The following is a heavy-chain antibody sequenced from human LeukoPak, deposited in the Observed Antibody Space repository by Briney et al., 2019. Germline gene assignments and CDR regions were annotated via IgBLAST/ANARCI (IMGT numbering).Heavy chain of an antibody. Sequence: GGSLRLSCAASGLTFSNYWMSWVRHAPGKGLEWVANIKHDGSEKYYVDSVKGRFTISRDNAKNSLYLQMNSLRAEDTAVYYCARSAMGVGDAFDIWGQGTTVTVSS. V-gene: IGHV3-7*03. D-gene: IGHD3-16*01. J-gene: IGHJ3*02. CDR3: ARSAMGVGDAFDI. CDR1: GLTFSNYW. CDR2: IKHDGSEK.